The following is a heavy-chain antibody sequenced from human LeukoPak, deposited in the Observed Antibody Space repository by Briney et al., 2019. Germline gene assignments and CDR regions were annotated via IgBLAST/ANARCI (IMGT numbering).Heavy chain of an antibody. D-gene: IGHD3-9*01. V-gene: IGHV3-23*01. CDR2: ITGSGGAT. Sequence: GGSLRLSCAASGFTFRSYAMSWVRQAPGKGLEWVSGITGSGGATYYADSVKGRFTISRDNAKNSLYLQMNSLRAEDTAVYYCARDKDWAFDYWGQGTQVTVSS. CDR3: ARDKDWAFDY. J-gene: IGHJ4*02. CDR1: GFTFRSYA.